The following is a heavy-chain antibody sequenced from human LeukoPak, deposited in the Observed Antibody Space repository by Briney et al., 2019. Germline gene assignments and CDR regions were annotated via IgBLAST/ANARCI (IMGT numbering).Heavy chain of an antibody. CDR3: ARDLSQYVSSWYSGY. CDR1: GFTFSNYA. V-gene: IGHV3-23*01. Sequence: PGGSLRLSCAASGFTFSNYAMSWVRQAPGEGLDWVSSLSDSGHSTYYADSVKGRFTISRDNSKNTLYLQMNNVRAEDTAIYYCARDLSQYVSSWYSGYWGQGTLVTVSS. CDR2: LSDSGHST. D-gene: IGHD6-13*01. J-gene: IGHJ4*02.